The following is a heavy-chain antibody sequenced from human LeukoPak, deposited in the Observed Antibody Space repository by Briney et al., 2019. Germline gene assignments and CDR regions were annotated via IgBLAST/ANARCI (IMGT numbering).Heavy chain of an antibody. J-gene: IGHJ5*02. Sequence: ASVKVSCKASGYTFTSYDINWVRQATGQGLEWMGWMNPNSGNTGYAQKFQGRVTMTRNTSISTAYTELSSLRSEDTAVYYCARGLETYDSSGYYWNWFDPWGQGTLVTVSS. V-gene: IGHV1-8*01. D-gene: IGHD3-22*01. CDR2: MNPNSGNT. CDR3: ARGLETYDSSGYYWNWFDP. CDR1: GYTFTSYD.